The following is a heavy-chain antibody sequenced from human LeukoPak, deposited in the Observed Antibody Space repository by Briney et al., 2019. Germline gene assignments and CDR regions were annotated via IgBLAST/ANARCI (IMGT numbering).Heavy chain of an antibody. V-gene: IGHV3-11*04. D-gene: IGHD3-10*02. CDR2: ISSSGSTI. CDR1: ELTVRNNY. CDR3: AELGITMIGGV. Sequence: GGSLRHSCAASELTVRNNYMGWVRQAPGKGLEWVSYISSSGSTIYYADSVKGRFTISRDNAKNSLYLQMNSLRAEDTAVYYCAELGITMIGGVWGKGTTVTISS. J-gene: IGHJ6*04.